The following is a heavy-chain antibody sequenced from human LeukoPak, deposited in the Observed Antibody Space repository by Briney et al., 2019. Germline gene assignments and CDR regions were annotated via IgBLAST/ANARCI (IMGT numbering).Heavy chain of an antibody. V-gene: IGHV4-39*01. J-gene: IGHJ4*02. CDR2: IYYSGST. Sequence: SETLSLTCTVSGGSISSSSYYWGWIRQPPGKGLEWIGSIYYSGSTYYNPSLKSRVTISVDTSKNQFSLKLSSVTAADTAVYYCARSGTTMVRGVMSFDYWGQGTLVTVSS. D-gene: IGHD3-10*01. CDR1: GGSISSSSYY. CDR3: ARSGTTMVRGVMSFDY.